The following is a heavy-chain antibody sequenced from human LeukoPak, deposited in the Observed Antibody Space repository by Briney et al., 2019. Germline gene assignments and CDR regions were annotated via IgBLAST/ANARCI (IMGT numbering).Heavy chain of an antibody. J-gene: IGHJ4*02. Sequence: GSLRLSCAASGFPFSSYGMHWVRQAPGKGLEWVAVISYDGSNKYYADSVKGRFTICRDNSKNTLYLQMNTLRADDTAVYYCAKDHGSSDWYYFDYWGQGTLVTVSS. CDR3: AKDHGSSDWYYFDY. CDR2: ISYDGSNK. V-gene: IGHV3-30*19. D-gene: IGHD6-13*01. CDR1: GFPFSSYG.